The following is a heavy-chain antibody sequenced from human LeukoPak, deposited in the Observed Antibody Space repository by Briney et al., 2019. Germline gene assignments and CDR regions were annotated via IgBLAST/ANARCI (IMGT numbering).Heavy chain of an antibody. V-gene: IGHV4-31*03. D-gene: IGHD2-21*02. CDR1: GGSISSGAYY. Sequence: SETLSLTCTVSGGSISSGAYYWSWIRQHPGKGLEWIGYIAYSGSTYYNPSLESRFSISIDAFNNEFSLDVTSVTAADTAVYYCAREYCGGDCYFDLWGRGALVTVSS. CDR3: AREYCGGDCYFDL. J-gene: IGHJ4*02. CDR2: IAYSGST.